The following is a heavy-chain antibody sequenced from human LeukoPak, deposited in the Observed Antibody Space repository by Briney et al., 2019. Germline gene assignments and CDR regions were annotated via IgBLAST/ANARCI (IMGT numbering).Heavy chain of an antibody. CDR3: AKDSTDYYKPNWFDP. D-gene: IGHD3-9*01. J-gene: IGHJ5*02. Sequence: GGSLRLSCAASGFTFRNYAMRWVRQAPGKGLEWVSGISGSGGNTYYADSVKGRFTISRDNSKNTLYLQMNSLRAEDTAVYYCAKDSTDYYKPNWFDPWGQGTLVTVSS. CDR1: GFTFRNYA. CDR2: ISGSGGNT. V-gene: IGHV3-23*01.